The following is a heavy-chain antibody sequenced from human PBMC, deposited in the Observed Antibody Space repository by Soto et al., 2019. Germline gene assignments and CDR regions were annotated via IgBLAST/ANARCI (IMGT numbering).Heavy chain of an antibody. CDR3: ARADYGDYSLRY. V-gene: IGHV3-53*02. CDR1: GFTVSSFY. D-gene: IGHD4-17*01. Sequence: EVQLVETGGGLIQPGGSLRLSCAASGFTVSSFYMSWVRQAPGKGLEWVSAIYTSGNTYYADSVKGRFTISRDNSKNTLNLQMNSLRAEDTAVYYCARADYGDYSLRYWGQGTLVNVSS. CDR2: IYTSGNT. J-gene: IGHJ4*02.